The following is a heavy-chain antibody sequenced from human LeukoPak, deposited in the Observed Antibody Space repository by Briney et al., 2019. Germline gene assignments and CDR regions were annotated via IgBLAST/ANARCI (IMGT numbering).Heavy chain of an antibody. CDR3: ARKGDSGDFTGY. J-gene: IGHJ4*02. CDR2: IYPSDSDT. V-gene: IGHV5-51*01. D-gene: IGHD4-17*01. Sequence: GESLKISCKGSGYSFSNNWIGGGRQMPGKGLEWMGIIYPSDSDTRYSPSFQGQVTMSADESISTAYLQWSSLKASDTAMYYCARKGDSGDFTGYWGQGTLVTVSS. CDR1: GYSFSNNW.